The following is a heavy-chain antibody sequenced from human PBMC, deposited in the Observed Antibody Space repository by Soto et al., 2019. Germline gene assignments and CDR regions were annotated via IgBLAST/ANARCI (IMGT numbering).Heavy chain of an antibody. D-gene: IGHD3-10*01. CDR1: GGSISSGDYY. J-gene: IGHJ4*02. Sequence: SETLSLTCTVSGGSISSGDYYWSWIRQPPGKGMEWIGYIYYSGSTYYNPSLKSRDTISVDTSKNQLSLKLSSLPSSDSAFYNWARAFQEFEPYFECWGKGTLVTVSS. CDR2: IYYSGST. CDR3: ARAFQEFEPYFEC. V-gene: IGHV4-30-4*01.